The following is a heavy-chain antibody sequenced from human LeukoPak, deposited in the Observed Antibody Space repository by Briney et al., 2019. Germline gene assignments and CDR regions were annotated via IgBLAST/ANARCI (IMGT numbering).Heavy chain of an antibody. D-gene: IGHD3-22*01. J-gene: IGHJ4*02. CDR1: GFTFSIYA. CDR3: AKKGYYDGSGYYMYYFDH. Sequence: GSLRLSCAASGFTFSIYAMSWVRQAPGKGLEWVSAISGSGGTAYYADSVKGRFAISRDNSKNTLYLQMNSLRAEVTAVYYCAKKGYYDGSGYYMYYFDHWGQGTLVTVSS. V-gene: IGHV3-23*01. CDR2: ISGSGGTA.